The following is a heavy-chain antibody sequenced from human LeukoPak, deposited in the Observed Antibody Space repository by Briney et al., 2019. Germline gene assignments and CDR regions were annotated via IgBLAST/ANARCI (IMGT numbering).Heavy chain of an antibody. CDR3: ASIPRYSSSWYLDY. CDR1: GGTFSIYA. D-gene: IGHD6-13*01. Sequence: ASVKVSFTASGGTFSIYAISWVRQAPGQGLEWMGRIIPILGIANYAQKFQGRVTITADKSTSTAYMELSSLRSEDTAVYYCASIPRYSSSWYLDYWGQGTLVTVSS. J-gene: IGHJ4*02. CDR2: IIPILGIA. V-gene: IGHV1-69*04.